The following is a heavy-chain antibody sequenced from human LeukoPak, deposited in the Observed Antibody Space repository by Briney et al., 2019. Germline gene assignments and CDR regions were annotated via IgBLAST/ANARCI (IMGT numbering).Heavy chain of an antibody. Sequence: GRSLRLSCAASGFTFNNYWMTWVRQAPGEGLEWVATIKADESEKYYVDSVKGRFTISRDNAKNSLFLQMNSLRVDDTAVYYCARFYSRLGSSYNPSDYWGQGTLVTVSS. CDR1: GFTFNNYW. J-gene: IGHJ4*02. D-gene: IGHD3-10*01. CDR3: ARFYSRLGSSYNPSDY. CDR2: IKADESEK. V-gene: IGHV3-7*01.